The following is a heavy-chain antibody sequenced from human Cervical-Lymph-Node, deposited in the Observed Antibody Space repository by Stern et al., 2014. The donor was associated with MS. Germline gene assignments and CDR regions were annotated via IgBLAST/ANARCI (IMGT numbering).Heavy chain of an antibody. V-gene: IGHV4-39*01. D-gene: IGHD1-26*01. Sequence: VQLEESGPGLVKPSETLSLTCTVSGGSISSSTYYWAWIRQPPGKGLEWIGNIYYSGFTYYNPSLKSPVTITVNMSKNQFSLKLSSVTAADTAIYYCARHDSVPRPSQLYSARDRGPGYFDYWGQGTLVTVSS. CDR1: GGSISSSTYY. CDR2: IYYSGFT. J-gene: IGHJ4*02. CDR3: ARHDSVPRPSQLYSARDRGPGYFDY.